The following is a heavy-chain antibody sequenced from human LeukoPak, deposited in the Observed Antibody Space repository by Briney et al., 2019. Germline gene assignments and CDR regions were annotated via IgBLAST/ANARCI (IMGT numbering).Heavy chain of an antibody. V-gene: IGHV4-59*05. CDR2: IYYSGST. Sequence: KASETLSLTCTVSGGSISSYYGSWIRQPPGKGLEWIGSIYYSGSTYYNPSLKSRVTISVDTSKNQFSLKLSSVTAADTAVYYCARLKEGAYDYVWGSYRLHYYXXYWGXXTLXTVSS. J-gene: IGHJ4*01. CDR1: GGSISSYY. D-gene: IGHD3-16*02. CDR3: ARLKEGAYDYVWGSYRLHYYXXY.